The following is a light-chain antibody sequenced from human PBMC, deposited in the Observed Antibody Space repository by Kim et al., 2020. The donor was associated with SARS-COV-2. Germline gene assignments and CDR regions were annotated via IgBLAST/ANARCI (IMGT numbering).Light chain of an antibody. CDR2: YDS. J-gene: IGLJ3*02. Sequence: PGKTARITCGGNNIGSKSVHWYQQKPGQAPVLVIYYDSDRPSGIPERFSGSNSGNTATLTISRVEAGDEADYYCQVWDSSSDHSQVFGGGTQLTVL. V-gene: IGLV3-21*04. CDR1: NIGSKS. CDR3: QVWDSSSDHSQV.